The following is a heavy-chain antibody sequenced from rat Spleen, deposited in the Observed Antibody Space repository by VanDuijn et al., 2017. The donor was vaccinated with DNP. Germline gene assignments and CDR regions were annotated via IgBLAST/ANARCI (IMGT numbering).Heavy chain of an antibody. Sequence: EVQLVESGGGLVQPGRSLKLSCAASGFSFSDYDMAWVRQAPPKGLEWVTAISSRGGSTYYRDSVKGRFTVSRDNTKSTLYLQIDSLRSEDTATYYCATRPSGSFDYWGQGVMVTVSS. CDR1: GFSFSDYD. J-gene: IGHJ2*01. CDR3: ATRPSGSFDY. CDR2: ISSRGGST. D-gene: IGHD5-1*01. V-gene: IGHV5-25*01.